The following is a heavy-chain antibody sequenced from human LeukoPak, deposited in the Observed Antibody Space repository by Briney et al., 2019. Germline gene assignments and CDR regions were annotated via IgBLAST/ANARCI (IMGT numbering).Heavy chain of an antibody. CDR2: MNPNSGNT. Sequence: ASVKVSCKASGYTFTRYDINWVRQATGQGLEWMGWMNPNSGNTGYAQKFQGRVTMTRNTSISTAYMELSSLRSEDTAVYYCARSHSSGGDAFDIWGQGTMVTVSS. CDR1: GYTFTRYD. D-gene: IGHD6-19*01. J-gene: IGHJ3*02. CDR3: ARSHSSGGDAFDI. V-gene: IGHV1-8*01.